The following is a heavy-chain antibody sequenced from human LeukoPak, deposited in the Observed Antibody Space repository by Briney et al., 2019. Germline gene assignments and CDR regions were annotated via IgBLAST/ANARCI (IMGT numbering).Heavy chain of an antibody. CDR1: GGSISSHY. CDR2: IYYTGTT. D-gene: IGHD1/OR15-1a*01. J-gene: IGHJ3*02. Sequence: PSETLSLTCTVSGGSISSHYWSWLRQSPERGLEWIGFIYYTGTTRYNPSLRGRVTMSVDSSRNHFSLKLTSTTAADTALYYCAILLNNENAVLPVTFYMWGQGKLVTAS. CDR3: AILLNNENAVLPVTFYM. V-gene: IGHV4-59*11.